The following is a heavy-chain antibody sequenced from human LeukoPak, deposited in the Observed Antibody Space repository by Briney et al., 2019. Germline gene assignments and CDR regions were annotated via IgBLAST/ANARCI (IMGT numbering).Heavy chain of an antibody. CDR1: GYSISSGFY. J-gene: IGHJ4*02. CDR2: VYHGGSS. D-gene: IGHD6-6*01. Sequence: SETLSLTCTVSGYSISSGFYWGWIRQPPGKGLEWIGNVYHGGSSYYNPSLKSRVTISVDTSKNQFSLNLYSVTAADTAVYYCARPVGSSDCFDYWGQGTLVTGSS. CDR3: ARPVGSSDCFDY. V-gene: IGHV4-38-2*02.